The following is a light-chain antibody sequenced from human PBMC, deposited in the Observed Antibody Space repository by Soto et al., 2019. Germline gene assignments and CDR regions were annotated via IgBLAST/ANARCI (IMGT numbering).Light chain of an antibody. CDR1: SSDVGSYNL. J-gene: IGLJ1*01. CDR3: CSYAGSSTFLFV. CDR2: EVS. V-gene: IGLV2-23*02. Sequence: QSALTQPASVSGSLGQLITTSCTGTSSDVGSYNLVSWYQQHPGKAPKLMIYEVSKRPSGVSNRFSGSKSGNTASLTISGLQAEDEADYYCCSYAGSSTFLFVFGTGTRSPS.